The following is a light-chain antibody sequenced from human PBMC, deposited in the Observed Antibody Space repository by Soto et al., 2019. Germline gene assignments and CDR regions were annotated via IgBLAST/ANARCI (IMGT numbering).Light chain of an antibody. Sequence: QSALTQPASVSGSPGQSITFSYTGTSSDVGSYNYVSWYQHHPGKAPKLIIYDVSNLPSGVSYRFSGSNSGNTASLTISGLRAEDEADYYCSSYTSSSALVFGGGTKLTVL. V-gene: IGLV2-14*03. CDR1: SSDVGSYNY. J-gene: IGLJ2*01. CDR3: SSYTSSSALV. CDR2: DVS.